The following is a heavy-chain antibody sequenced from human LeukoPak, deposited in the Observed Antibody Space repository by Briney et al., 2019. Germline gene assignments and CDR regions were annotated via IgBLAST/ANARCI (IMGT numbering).Heavy chain of an antibody. V-gene: IGHV3-7*01. Sequence: GGSLRLSCAASGFTFSRSWMHWVRQAPGKGLEWVASIKEDGSERYYVDSVKGRFTIFKDNAKNSLYLQMNSLRAEDTAVYYCASPAYGDYALFDYWGQGTLVTVSS. CDR2: IKEDGSER. CDR1: GFTFSRSW. CDR3: ASPAYGDYALFDY. J-gene: IGHJ4*02. D-gene: IGHD4-17*01.